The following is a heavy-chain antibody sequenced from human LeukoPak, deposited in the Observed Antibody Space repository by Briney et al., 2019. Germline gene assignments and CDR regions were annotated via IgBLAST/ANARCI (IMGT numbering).Heavy chain of an antibody. CDR2: IYYSGNT. CDR3: ARDGYSYGRYYFDY. V-gene: IGHV4-59*01. D-gene: IGHD5-18*01. J-gene: IGHJ4*02. CDR1: GGSISSYY. Sequence: SETLSLTCTVSGGSISSYYWTWIRQPPGKGLEWIGYIYYSGNTNHNPSLKSRVTISVDTSKNQFSLKLSSVTAADTAVYYCARDGYSYGRYYFDYWGQGTLVTVSS.